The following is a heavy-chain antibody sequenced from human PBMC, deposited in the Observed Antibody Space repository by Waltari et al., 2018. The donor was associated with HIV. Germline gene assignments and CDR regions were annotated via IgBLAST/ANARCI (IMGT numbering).Heavy chain of an antibody. CDR3: AREGIVAAPFDF. D-gene: IGHD2-15*01. V-gene: IGHV3-30*01. CDR2: ISRHGSSK. J-gene: IGHJ4*02. CDR1: GFIFRDFA. Sequence: QVQLVESGGGLVQPGGSLRLSCAASGFIFRDFAIHWVRQAPGKGLEWGAVISRHGSSKYYADSVQGRFTISRDNSKNSLHLHMNSLRPKDTAVYYCAREGIVAAPFDFWGLGTLVTVSS.